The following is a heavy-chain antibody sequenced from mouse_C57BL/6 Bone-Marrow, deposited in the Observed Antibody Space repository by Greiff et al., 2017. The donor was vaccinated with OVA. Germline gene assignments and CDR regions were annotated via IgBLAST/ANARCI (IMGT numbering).Heavy chain of an antibody. CDR2: INPSSGYT. V-gene: IGHV1-4*01. CDR1: GYTFTSYT. D-gene: IGHD2-1*01. J-gene: IGHJ4*01. CDR3: ARYYGNQYYYAMDY. Sequence: VQLVESGAELARPGASVKMSCKASGYTFTSYTMHWVKQRPGQGLEWIGYINPSSGYTKYNQKFKDKATLTADKSTSTAYMQLSSLTSEDSAVYYCARYYGNQYYYAMDYWGQGTSVTVSS.